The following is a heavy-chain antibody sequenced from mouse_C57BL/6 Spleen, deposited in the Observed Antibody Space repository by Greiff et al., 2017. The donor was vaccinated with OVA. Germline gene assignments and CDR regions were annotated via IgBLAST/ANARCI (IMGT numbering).Heavy chain of an antibody. CDR1: GYTFTGYW. V-gene: IGHV1-9*01. CDR3: VRWGDCYDYDVSCSGY. D-gene: IGHD2-4*01. J-gene: IGHJ4*01. Sequence: QVQLQQSGAELMKPGASVKLSCKATGYTFTGYWIEWVKQRPGHGLEWIGEILPGSGSTNYNEKFKGKATFTADTSSNTAYMQLSSLTTEDSAIYYCVRWGDCYDYDVSCSGYWGQGTSVTVSS. CDR2: ILPGSGST.